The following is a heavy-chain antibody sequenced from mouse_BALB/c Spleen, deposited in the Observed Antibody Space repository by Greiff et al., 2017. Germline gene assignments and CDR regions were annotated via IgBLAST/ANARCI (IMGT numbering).Heavy chain of an antibody. J-gene: IGHJ1*01. D-gene: IGHD1-1*01. Sequence: QVQLKESGPQLVRPGASVKISCKASGYSFTSYWMHWVKQRHGQGLEWIGMIDPSDSETRLNQKFKDKATLTVDKSSSTAYMQLSSPTSEDSAVYYCARGSSYYWYFDVWGAGTTVTVSS. CDR1: GYSFTSYW. CDR2: IDPSDSET. V-gene: IGHV1S126*01. CDR3: ARGSSYYWYFDV.